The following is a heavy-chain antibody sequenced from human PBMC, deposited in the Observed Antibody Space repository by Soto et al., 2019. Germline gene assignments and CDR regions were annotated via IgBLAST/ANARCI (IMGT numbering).Heavy chain of an antibody. J-gene: IGHJ1*01. CDR2: INAGNGNT. V-gene: IGHV1-3*01. CDR1: GYTFASYA. D-gene: IGHD1-26*01. Sequence: ASVKVSCKASGYTFASYARQWVRQAPGQRLEWMGWINAGNGNTKYSQKFQGRVTITRDTSASTAYMELSSLRSEDTAVYYCARYSGSYYAFQHWGQGTLVTVSS. CDR3: ARYSGSYYAFQH.